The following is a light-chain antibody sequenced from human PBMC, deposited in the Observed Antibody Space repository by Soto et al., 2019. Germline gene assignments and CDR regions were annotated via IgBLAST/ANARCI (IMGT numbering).Light chain of an antibody. CDR1: QSVSTY. V-gene: IGKV3-11*01. J-gene: IGKJ4*01. CDR3: QQRSTWPPRLT. Sequence: EIVLTQSPATLSLSPGDRATLSCRASQSVSTYLAWYQQKPGLAPRLLXYDASKRATGIPARFSGSGSGTDFTLTITSLESEDFAVYYCQQRSTWPPRLTFGGGTKVDIK. CDR2: DAS.